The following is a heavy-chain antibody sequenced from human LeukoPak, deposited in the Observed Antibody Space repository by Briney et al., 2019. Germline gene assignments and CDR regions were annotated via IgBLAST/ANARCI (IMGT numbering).Heavy chain of an antibody. CDR3: AKGGMYYYDSSGYLFDY. J-gene: IGHJ4*02. Sequence: GGSLRLSCAASGFTFSSYAMSWVRQAPGKGLEWVSAISGSGGSTYYADSVKGRFTIPRDNSKNTLYLQMNSLRAEDTAAYYCAKGGMYYYDSSGYLFDYWGQGTLVTVSS. CDR2: ISGSGGST. V-gene: IGHV3-23*01. CDR1: GFTFSSYA. D-gene: IGHD3-22*01.